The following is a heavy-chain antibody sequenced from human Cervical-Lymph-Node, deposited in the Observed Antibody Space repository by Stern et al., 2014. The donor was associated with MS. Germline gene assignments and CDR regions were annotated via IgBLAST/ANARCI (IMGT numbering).Heavy chain of an antibody. D-gene: IGHD6-13*01. CDR2: IYYSGST. J-gene: IGHJ4*02. Sequence: QVQLVESGPGLVKPSGTLSLTCTVSGGSISSSSYYWGWIRQPPGKGLEWIGGIYYSGSTYYNPSLKSRVTISVDTSKNQVSLKLSSVTAADTAVYYCARRGSSWYFWGQGTLVTVSS. V-gene: IGHV4-39*01. CDR1: GGSISSSSYY. CDR3: ARRGSSWYF.